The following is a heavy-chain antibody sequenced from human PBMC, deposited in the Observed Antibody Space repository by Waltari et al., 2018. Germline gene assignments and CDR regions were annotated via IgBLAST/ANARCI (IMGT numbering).Heavy chain of an antibody. CDR2: IWYDGSNK. D-gene: IGHD6-6*01. Sequence: QVQLVESGGGVVQPGRSLRLSCAASGFTFSNYGMHWVRQAPGKGLEWVEVIWYDGSNKYYPDSVKGRFTISIENSKNTLYLQMNSLRAEDTAVYYCAIGGRSSSSAPFDYWGQGTLVTVSS. CDR1: GFTFSNYG. CDR3: AIGGRSSSSAPFDY. J-gene: IGHJ4*02. V-gene: IGHV3-33*01.